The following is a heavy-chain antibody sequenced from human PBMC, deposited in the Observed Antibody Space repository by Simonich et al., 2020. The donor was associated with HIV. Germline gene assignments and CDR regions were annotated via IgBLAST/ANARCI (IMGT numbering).Heavy chain of an antibody. V-gene: IGHV4-34*01. D-gene: IGHD3-16*01. Sequence: QVQLQQWGARLLKPSETLSLTCAVYGGSFRGYYWTWIRQPPGKGRGWIGEINHSGNTNYKPSLKSRVSMSVDTSKNQVSLRLSSVTAADTAVYYCARGELGDFDYWGQGTLVTVSS. CDR1: GGSFRGYY. J-gene: IGHJ4*02. CDR3: ARGELGDFDY. CDR2: INHSGNT.